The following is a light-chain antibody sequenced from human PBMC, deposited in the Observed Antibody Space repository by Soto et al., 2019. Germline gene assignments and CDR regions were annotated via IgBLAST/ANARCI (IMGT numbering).Light chain of an antibody. J-gene: IGKJ1*01. CDR2: GAS. Sequence: EIVLTQSPGTLSLSPGERAALSCRASQSVSSKFLAWYQQKPGQAPRLLIYGASSRATGIPDRFSGSGSGTDFTLTISRLEPEDFAVYYCQQYGRTFGQGTKVDI. CDR1: QSVSSKF. CDR3: QQYGRT. V-gene: IGKV3-20*01.